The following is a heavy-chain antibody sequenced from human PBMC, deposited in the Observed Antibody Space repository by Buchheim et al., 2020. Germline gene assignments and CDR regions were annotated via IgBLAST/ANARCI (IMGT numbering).Heavy chain of an antibody. V-gene: IGHV1-18*04. D-gene: IGHD2-2*01. CDR2: ISTYNGNR. CDR1: GYTFTSYG. Sequence: VQLVQSGAEVKKPGASVKVSCEASGYTFTSYGMNWVRQAPGEGLEWMGWISTYNGNRNYAQKFQGRVTMTTDASTSTAYMELSRLRSDDTAVYYCARESAHAHTSGMDVWGQGTT. CDR3: ARESAHAHTSGMDV. J-gene: IGHJ6*02.